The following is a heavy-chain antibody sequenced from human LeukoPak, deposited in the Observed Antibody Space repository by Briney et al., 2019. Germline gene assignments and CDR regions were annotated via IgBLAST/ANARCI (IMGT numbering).Heavy chain of an antibody. CDR3: ARDLCTNGVRSNGWFDP. Sequence: SVKVSCKASGGTFSSYAISWVRQAPGQGLEWMGGIIPIFGIANYAQKFQGRVTITADESTSTAYMELSSLRSEDTAVYYCARDLCTNGVRSNGWFDPWGQGTLVTVSS. CDR2: IIPIFGIA. V-gene: IGHV1-69*13. CDR1: GGTFSSYA. D-gene: IGHD2-8*01. J-gene: IGHJ5*02.